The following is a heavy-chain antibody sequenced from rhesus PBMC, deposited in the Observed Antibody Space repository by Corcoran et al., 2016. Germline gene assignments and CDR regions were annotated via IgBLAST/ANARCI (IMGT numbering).Heavy chain of an antibody. CDR3: ARVISGNFDY. Sequence: QVQLQESGPGLVKPSETLSLTCAVSGGSISDSYYWNWIRQPPGKGLEWIGNIHVKSASPYNNPSLKSRVTKSKDTSKNQFFVKLSSVTAADTAVYYCARVISGNFDYWGQGVLVTVSS. D-gene: IGHD3-22*01. CDR2: IHVKSASP. CDR1: GGSISDSYY. J-gene: IGHJ4*01. V-gene: IGHV4S9*01.